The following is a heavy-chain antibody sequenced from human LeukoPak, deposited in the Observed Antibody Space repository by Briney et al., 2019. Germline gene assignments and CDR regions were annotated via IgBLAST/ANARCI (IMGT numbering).Heavy chain of an antibody. CDR3: ATGSLRLGEFSLGY. V-gene: IGHV1-24*01. J-gene: IGHJ4*02. CDR2: FDPEDGET. Sequence: ASVKVSCKVSGYTLTELSMHWVRQAPGKGLEWMGGFDPEDGETVYAQRFQGRVTMTEDTSTDTAYMELSSLRSEDTAVYYCATGSLRLGEFSLGYWGQGTLVSVSS. CDR1: GYTLTELS. D-gene: IGHD3-16*02.